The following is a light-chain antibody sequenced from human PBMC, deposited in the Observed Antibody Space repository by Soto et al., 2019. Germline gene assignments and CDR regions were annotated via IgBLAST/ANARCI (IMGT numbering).Light chain of an antibody. Sequence: QSALTQPRSVSGCPGQSVTISCTGTSSDVGGYNYVSWYQQHPGKAPKVMIYDVSKRPSGVPDRFSGSKSGNTASLTISGLQAEDEADYYCCSYAGSYTFTYVFGTGTKVTVL. CDR2: DVS. V-gene: IGLV2-11*01. CDR3: CSYAGSYTFTYV. J-gene: IGLJ1*01. CDR1: SSDVGGYNY.